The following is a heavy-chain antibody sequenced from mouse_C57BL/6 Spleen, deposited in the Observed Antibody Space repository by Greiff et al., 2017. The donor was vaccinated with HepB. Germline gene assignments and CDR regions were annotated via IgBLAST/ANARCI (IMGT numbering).Heavy chain of an antibody. CDR2: ISYSGST. CDR1: GYSITSGYD. V-gene: IGHV3-1*01. J-gene: IGHJ4*01. CDR3: AREGGTGYAMDY. Sequence: DVQLVESGPGMVKPSQSLSLTCTVTGYSITSGYDWHWIRHFPGNKLEWMGYISYSGSTNYNPSLKSRISITHDTSKNHFFLKLNSVTTEDTATYYCAREGGTGYAMDYWGQGTSVTVSS. D-gene: IGHD3-3*01.